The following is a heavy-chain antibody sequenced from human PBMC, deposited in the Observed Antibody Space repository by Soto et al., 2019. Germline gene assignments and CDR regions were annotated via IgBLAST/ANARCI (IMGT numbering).Heavy chain of an antibody. CDR2: MNPNSGNT. CDR1: GYTFTSYD. V-gene: IGHV1-8*01. CDR3: ARGRRIAAQSIRGPYYFDY. J-gene: IGHJ4*02. D-gene: IGHD6-6*01. Sequence: ASVKVSCKASGYTFTSYDINWVRQATGQGLEWMGWMNPNSGNTGYAQKFQGRATITRNTSISTAYMELSSLRSEDTAVYYCARGRRIAAQSIRGPYYFDYWGQGTLVTVSS.